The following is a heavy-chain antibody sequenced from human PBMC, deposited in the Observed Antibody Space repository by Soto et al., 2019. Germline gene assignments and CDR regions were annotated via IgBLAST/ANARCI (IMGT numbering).Heavy chain of an antibody. CDR2: VHRSGSA. D-gene: IGHD2-21*01. Sequence: SETLSLTCAVSSGSISSGXWWTWVRQPPGKGLEWLAEVHRSGSAHYNPSLESRLTILVDQSRDQFSLELRSVTAADTAVYYCARCGAYSMDFWGKGASVTVSS. CDR1: SGSISSGXW. V-gene: IGHV4-4*02. CDR3: ARCGAYSMDF. J-gene: IGHJ6*03.